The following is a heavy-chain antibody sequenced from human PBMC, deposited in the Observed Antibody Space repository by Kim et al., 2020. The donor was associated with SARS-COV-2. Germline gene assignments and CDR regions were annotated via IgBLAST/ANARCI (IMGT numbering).Heavy chain of an antibody. D-gene: IGHD4-17*01. CDR1: GYTFTSYG. J-gene: IGHJ4*02. V-gene: IGHV1-18*04. Sequence: ASVKVSCKASGYTFTSYGISWVRQAPGQGLEWMGWISAYNGNTNYAQKLQGRVTMTTDTSTSTAYMELRSLRSDDTAVYYCTRLNYGDGIVDYWGQGTLVTVSS. CDR2: ISAYNGNT. CDR3: TRLNYGDGIVDY.